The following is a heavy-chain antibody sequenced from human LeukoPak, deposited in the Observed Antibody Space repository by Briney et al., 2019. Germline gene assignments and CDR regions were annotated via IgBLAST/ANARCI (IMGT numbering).Heavy chain of an antibody. J-gene: IGHJ3*02. Sequence: PSETLSLTCTVSGGSISSYYWSWIRQPPGKGLEWIGYIYYSGSTNYNPSLKSRVTISVDTSKNQFSLKLSSVTAADTAVYYCAREDNFYYYDSSGHDAFDIWGQGTMVTVSS. CDR2: IYYSGST. V-gene: IGHV4-59*01. D-gene: IGHD3-22*01. CDR1: GGSISSYY. CDR3: AREDNFYYYDSSGHDAFDI.